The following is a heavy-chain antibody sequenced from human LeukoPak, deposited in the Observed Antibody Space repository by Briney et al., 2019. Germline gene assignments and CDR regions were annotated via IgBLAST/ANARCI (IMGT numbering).Heavy chain of an antibody. J-gene: IGHJ4*02. CDR1: GFTLSRQW. D-gene: IGHD3/OR15-3a*01. V-gene: IGHV3-74*01. CDR2: IKSDGSET. Sequence: GGSLRLSCAASGFTLSRQWMHWVRQGPGKGLEWVSRIKSDGSETQYADSVKGRFTISRDNAHNTLYLQMTSQRPEDTAVYYCERVISYFDLWGQGALVTASS. CDR3: ERVISYFDL.